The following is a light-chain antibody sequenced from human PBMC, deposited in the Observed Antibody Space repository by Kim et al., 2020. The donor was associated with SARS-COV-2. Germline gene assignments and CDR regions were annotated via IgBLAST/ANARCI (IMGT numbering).Light chain of an antibody. J-gene: IGLJ2*01. V-gene: IGLV3-27*01. CDR1: DLAKKY. Sequence: QNAGLPCSGDDLAKKYGRWFLQKPGRAPVLMIYKDRGRPSGIPEGFSGSSSGTTVTLTNSGAQVEDEADYYCYSAADNNRVFGGGTQLTVL. CDR3: YSAADNNRV. CDR2: KDR.